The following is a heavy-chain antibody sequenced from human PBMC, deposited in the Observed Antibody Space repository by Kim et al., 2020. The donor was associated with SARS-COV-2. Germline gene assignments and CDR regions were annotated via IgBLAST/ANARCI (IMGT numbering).Heavy chain of an antibody. J-gene: IGHJ3*02. D-gene: IGHD2-8*02. V-gene: IGHV3-48*02. Sequence: GGSLRLSCAASGFPFSGFTMVWVRQAPGKGLEWVSYISYSGTAIKYADSVMGRFTISRDNAKNSGYLQMSRMTEDDTAVYYCARENGFCSGGVCYPGAFDNW. CDR3: ARENGFCSGGVCYPGAFDN. CDR1: GFPFSGFT. CDR2: ISYSGTAI.